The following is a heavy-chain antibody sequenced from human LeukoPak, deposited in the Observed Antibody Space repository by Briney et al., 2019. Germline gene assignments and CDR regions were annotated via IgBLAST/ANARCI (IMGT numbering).Heavy chain of an antibody. V-gene: IGHV4-4*07. D-gene: IGHD6-13*01. Sequence: PSETLSLTCTVSGDSISNYYWSWIRQPAGKGLEWIGRIYTSGSTNYNPSLKSRVTMSVDTSKNQFSLKLSSVTAADTAVYYCARKTSSSWAFDYWGQGTLVTVSS. CDR2: IYTSGST. J-gene: IGHJ4*02. CDR1: GDSISNYY. CDR3: ARKTSSSWAFDY.